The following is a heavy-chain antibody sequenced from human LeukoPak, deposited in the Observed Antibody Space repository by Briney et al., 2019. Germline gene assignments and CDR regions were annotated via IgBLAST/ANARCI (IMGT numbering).Heavy chain of an antibody. J-gene: IGHJ5*02. Sequence: PGGSLSLSCAASRFTFSTYEMKWVRQAPRKGGEWVSLISYTGNTIYYADSVKGRFTISRDNAKNSLYLQMNSLTVEDTAVYYCAILPHNPYSHPPQSWGQGTLVTVSS. D-gene: IGHD1-14*01. CDR3: AILPHNPYSHPPQS. CDR1: RFTFSTYE. V-gene: IGHV3-48*03. CDR2: ISYTGNTI.